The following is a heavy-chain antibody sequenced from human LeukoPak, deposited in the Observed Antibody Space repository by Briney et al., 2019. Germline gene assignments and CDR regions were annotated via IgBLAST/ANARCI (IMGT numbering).Heavy chain of an antibody. V-gene: IGHV3-30*04. D-gene: IGHD2-2*01. Sequence: PGRSLRLSCAASGFTFSSYAMHWVRQAPGKGLEWVAVISYDGTNKYYADSVKGRFTVSRDNAKNTLYLQVNSLRAEDTAFYYCAKDPPGVPGWGQGTLVTVSS. CDR1: GFTFSSYA. J-gene: IGHJ4*02. CDR2: ISYDGTNK. CDR3: AKDPPGVPG.